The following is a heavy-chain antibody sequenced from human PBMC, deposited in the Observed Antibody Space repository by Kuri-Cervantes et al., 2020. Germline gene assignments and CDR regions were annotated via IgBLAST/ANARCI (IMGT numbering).Heavy chain of an antibody. V-gene: IGHV4-38-2*02. Sequence: SETLSLTCTVSGYSISSGYYWGWIRQPPGKGLEWIGEINHSGSTNYNPSLKSRVTISVDTSKNQFSLKLNSVTAADTPVFYCARGLADINQRTYYDSWGQGTLVTVSS. CDR3: ARGLADINQRTYYDS. CDR1: GYSISSGYY. D-gene: IGHD5-12*01. J-gene: IGHJ4*02. CDR2: INHSGST.